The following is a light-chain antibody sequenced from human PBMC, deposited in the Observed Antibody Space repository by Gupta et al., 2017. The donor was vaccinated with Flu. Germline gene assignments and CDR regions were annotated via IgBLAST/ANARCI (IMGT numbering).Light chain of an antibody. CDR1: QSVLYSSNNKNY. Sequence: SLGERATINCKSSQSVLYSSNNKNYLAWYQQKPGQPPKLLIYWASTRESGVPDRFSGSGSGTDFTLTISSLRAEDVAVYYCQQYYSTPRTFGQGTKVEIK. CDR2: WAS. J-gene: IGKJ1*01. V-gene: IGKV4-1*01. CDR3: QQYYSTPRT.